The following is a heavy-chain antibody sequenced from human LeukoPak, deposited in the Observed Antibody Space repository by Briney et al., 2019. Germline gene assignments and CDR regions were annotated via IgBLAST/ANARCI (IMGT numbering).Heavy chain of an antibody. CDR1: GFTSSSYW. Sequence: GGSLRLSCAASGFTSSSYWMHWVRQVPGKGLVWVSRINSDGSTINYADSVKGRFTISRDSAKNTLYLQMNSLRAEDTAVYYCAKGPQRLVRRGHIDYWGQGTLVTVSS. CDR2: INSDGSTI. V-gene: IGHV3-74*01. CDR3: AKGPQRLVRRGHIDY. J-gene: IGHJ4*02. D-gene: IGHD6-19*01.